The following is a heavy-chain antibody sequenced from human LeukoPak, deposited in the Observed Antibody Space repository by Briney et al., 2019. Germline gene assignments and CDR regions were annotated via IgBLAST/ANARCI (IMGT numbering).Heavy chain of an antibody. J-gene: IGHJ4*02. CDR2: ISGSGDYT. D-gene: IGHD6-13*01. Sequence: GESLKISCAASGFTFSSYAMSWVRQAPGKGLEWISVISGSGDYTYYADSVKGRFTISRDNPKNTLYMQMNSLRAEDTAVYYCAKEGIAAAGTSYSRFDYWGQGTLVTVSS. CDR3: AKEGIAAAGTSYSRFDY. CDR1: GFTFSSYA. V-gene: IGHV3-23*01.